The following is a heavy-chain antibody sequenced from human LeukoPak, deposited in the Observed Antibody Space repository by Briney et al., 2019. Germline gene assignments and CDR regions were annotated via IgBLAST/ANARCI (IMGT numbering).Heavy chain of an antibody. CDR1: GFTVSFNY. J-gene: IGHJ6*03. CDR2: IYSGGST. D-gene: IGHD6-19*01. V-gene: IGHV3-53*01. CDR3: ARAQWRTCSYYYMDV. Sequence: GGSLRLSCAASGFTVSFNYMSWVRQAPGKGLEWISVIYSGGSTYYADSVEGRFTISRDDSKNTLYLQMNSLRAEDTAIYYCARAQWRTCSYYYMDVWGKGTTVTVSS.